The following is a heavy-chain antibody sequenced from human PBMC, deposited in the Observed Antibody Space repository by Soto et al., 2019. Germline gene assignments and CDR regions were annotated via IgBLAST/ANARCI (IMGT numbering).Heavy chain of an antibody. CDR2: MNPNSGNT. J-gene: IGHJ5*02. CDR3: ARGWADTAMVWGWFDP. D-gene: IGHD5-18*01. CDR1: GYTFTSYD. Sequence: QVQLVQSGAEVKKPGASVKVSCKASGYTFTSYDINWVRQATGQGLEWMGWMNPNSGNTGYAQKFQGRVTMTRNTSISTAYMELSSLRSEDTAVYYCARGWADTAMVWGWFDPWGQGTLVTVSS. V-gene: IGHV1-8*01.